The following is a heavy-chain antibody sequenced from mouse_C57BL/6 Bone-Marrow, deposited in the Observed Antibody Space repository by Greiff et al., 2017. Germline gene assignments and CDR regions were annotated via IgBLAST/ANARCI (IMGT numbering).Heavy chain of an antibody. CDR2: IDPSDSYT. CDR1: GYTFTSYW. J-gene: IGHJ2*01. V-gene: IGHV1-69*01. Sequence: VQLQQPGAELVMPGASVKLSCKASGYTFTSYWMHWVKQRPGQGLEWIGEIDPSDSYTNYNQKFKGKSTLTVDKSSSTAYMQLRSLTSEDSAVYYCARRRGFTTVVLDYSGQGTTLTVSS. D-gene: IGHD1-1*01. CDR3: ARRRGFTTVVLDY.